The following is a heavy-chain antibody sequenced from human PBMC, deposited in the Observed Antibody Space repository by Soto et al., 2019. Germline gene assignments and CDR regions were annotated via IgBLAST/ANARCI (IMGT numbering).Heavy chain of an antibody. D-gene: IGHD6-19*01. CDR1: GESFSGYI. Sequence: QVQLQQSGAGLLKPSETLSLTCAVYGESFSGYIWTWIRQTPGKGLQWIGQINHSGSAYYNPSLKSRVTISVHTSNSPFSLELSSVTAADTAVYYCARGLITGSHYSGGWYYFDSWGQGTQVTVSS. CDR2: INHSGSA. J-gene: IGHJ4*02. CDR3: ARGLITGSHYSGGWYYFDS. V-gene: IGHV4-34*01.